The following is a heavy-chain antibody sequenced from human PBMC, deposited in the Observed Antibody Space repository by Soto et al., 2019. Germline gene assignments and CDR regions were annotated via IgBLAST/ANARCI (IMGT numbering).Heavy chain of an antibody. CDR3: AKVDYYDSSGYYPLDY. CDR1: GFTFSSYA. J-gene: IGHJ4*02. Sequence: GGSLRLSCAASGFTFSSYAMSWVRQAPGKGLEWVSAISGSGGSTYYADSVKGRFTISRDNSKNTLYLQMNSLRAEDTAVYYCAKVDYYDSSGYYPLDYWGQGTLVTVSS. CDR2: ISGSGGST. D-gene: IGHD3-22*01. V-gene: IGHV3-23*01.